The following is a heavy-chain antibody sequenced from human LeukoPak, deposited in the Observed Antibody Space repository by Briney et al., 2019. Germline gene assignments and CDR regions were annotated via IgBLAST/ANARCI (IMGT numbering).Heavy chain of an antibody. V-gene: IGHV3-23*01. J-gene: IGHJ4*02. D-gene: IGHD5-18*01. CDR2: ISGSGGST. Sequence: WVSAISGSGGSTYYADSVKGRFTISRDNSKNTLYLQMNSLRAEDTAVYYCAKVGVRGYSTPPRNGFDYWGQGTLVTVSS. CDR3: AKVGVRGYSTPPRNGFDY.